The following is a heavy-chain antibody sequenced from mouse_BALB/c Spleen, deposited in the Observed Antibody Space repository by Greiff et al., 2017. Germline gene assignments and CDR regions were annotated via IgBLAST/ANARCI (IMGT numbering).Heavy chain of an antibody. V-gene: IGHV1-9*01. CDR2: ILPGSGST. J-gene: IGHJ3*01. CDR1: GYTFSSYW. Sequence: VQLKESGAELMKPGASVKISCKATGYTFSSYWIEWVKQRPGHGLEWIGEILPGSGSTNYNEKFKGKATFTADTSSNTAYMQLSSLTSEDSAVYYCARSLYRYDGFAYWGQGTLVTVSA. D-gene: IGHD2-14*01. CDR3: ARSLYRYDGFAY.